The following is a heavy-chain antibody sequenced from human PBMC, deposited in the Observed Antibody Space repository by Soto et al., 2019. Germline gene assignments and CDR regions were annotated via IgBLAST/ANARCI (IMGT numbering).Heavy chain of an antibody. D-gene: IGHD3-22*01. J-gene: IGHJ4*02. Sequence: EVQLVESGGGLVQPGGSLRLSCAASGFTFSSYEMNWVRQAPGKGLEWVSYISSSGSTIYYADSVKGRFTISRDNAKNSLYLQMNSLRAEDTAVYYCARAPTAHYYDSSGLSGYWGQGTLVTVSS. CDR2: ISSSGSTI. CDR3: ARAPTAHYYDSSGLSGY. CDR1: GFTFSSYE. V-gene: IGHV3-48*03.